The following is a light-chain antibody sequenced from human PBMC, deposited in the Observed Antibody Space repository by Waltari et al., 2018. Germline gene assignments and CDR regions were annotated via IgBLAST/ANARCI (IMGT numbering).Light chain of an antibody. CDR2: DTF. CDR1: QSIRSF. Sequence: DIRLTQSPSSLSASAGDRVTITCRASQSIRSFLNWYQQKPGKAPKLLIYDTFKLETGVPPRFSGSGSGTDFTLTINSLQPDDFATYYCQQGRDSPRKFGQGTRVEIK. V-gene: IGKV1-39*01. CDR3: QQGRDSPRK. J-gene: IGKJ1*01.